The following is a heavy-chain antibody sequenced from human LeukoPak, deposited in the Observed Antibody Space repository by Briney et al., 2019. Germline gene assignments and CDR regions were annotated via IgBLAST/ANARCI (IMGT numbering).Heavy chain of an antibody. CDR2: TYYTSKWSS. J-gene: IGHJ5*02. Sequence: SQTLSLTCAISGDSVSSNSVAWNWIRQSPSRGLEWLGRTYYTSKWSSVYAVSVKSRITITPDTSKNQFSLQLASVSPEDTAVYYCARGYLKPGFDHWGQGSLVTVSS. D-gene: IGHD2-2*02. CDR1: GDSVSSNSVA. V-gene: IGHV6-1*01. CDR3: ARGYLKPGFDH.